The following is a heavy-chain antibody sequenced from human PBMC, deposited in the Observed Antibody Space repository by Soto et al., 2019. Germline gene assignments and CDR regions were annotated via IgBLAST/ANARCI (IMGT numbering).Heavy chain of an antibody. D-gene: IGHD3-9*01. Sequence: QVQLQQWGAGPLRPLETLSLTCGVSGGSFSGYYWAWIRQSPGKGLGWIGEINDRGSINYNHSRKSRVSISVDTSKDHYSLNLRSETAADTAVYYCARESHDILTGPPWVWYFDLWGRGTLVTVSS. V-gene: IGHV4-34*01. CDR3: ARESHDILTGPPWVWYFDL. CDR2: INDRGSI. J-gene: IGHJ2*01. CDR1: GGSFSGYY.